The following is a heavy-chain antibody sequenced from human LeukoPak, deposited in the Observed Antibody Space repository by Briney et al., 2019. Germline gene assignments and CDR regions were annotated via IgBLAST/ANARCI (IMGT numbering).Heavy chain of an antibody. Sequence: PSETLSLTCTVSGYSISSGHYWGWIRQPPGKGLGWIGSFYHSGSTYYNPSLKSRVTISLDTSKNQFSLKLSSVTAADTAVYYCAREYDYGSGSWAYWGQGTLVTVSS. D-gene: IGHD3-10*01. CDR3: AREYDYGSGSWAY. CDR1: GYSISSGHY. CDR2: FYHSGST. J-gene: IGHJ4*02. V-gene: IGHV4-38-2*02.